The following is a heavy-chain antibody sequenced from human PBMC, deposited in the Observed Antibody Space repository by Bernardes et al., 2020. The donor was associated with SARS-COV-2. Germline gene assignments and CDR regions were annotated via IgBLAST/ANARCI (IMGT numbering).Heavy chain of an antibody. V-gene: IGHV4-34*01. CDR1: GGSFRGYY. CDR3: ARGARYYYDSSGPTGLGY. D-gene: IGHD3-22*01. Sequence: WETLSLTCAVYGGSFRGYYWSWIRQPPGQGLEWIGEINHSGSTNYNPSLKSRVTISVDTSKNQFSLKLSSVTAADTAVYYCARGARYYYDSSGPTGLGYWGQGTLVTVSS. J-gene: IGHJ4*02. CDR2: INHSGST.